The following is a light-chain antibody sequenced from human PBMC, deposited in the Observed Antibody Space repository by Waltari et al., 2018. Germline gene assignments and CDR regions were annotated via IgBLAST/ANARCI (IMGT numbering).Light chain of an antibody. J-gene: IGKJ1*01. CDR2: SAS. Sequence: DIQMTQSPSSLSASVGDRVTITCRASQTISNYLHWYQQKPGQAPKLLIYSASTLQSGVPSKFSGSRYVTDFTLTISSLQPEDFATYYCQQSYSTQTFGQGTKVEVK. CDR3: QQSYSTQT. V-gene: IGKV1-39*01. CDR1: QTISNY.